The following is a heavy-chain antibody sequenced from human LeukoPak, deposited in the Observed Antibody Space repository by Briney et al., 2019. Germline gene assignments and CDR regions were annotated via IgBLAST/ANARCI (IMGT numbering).Heavy chain of an antibody. J-gene: IGHJ6*03. Sequence: PSETLSLTCTVSGGSISSSSYYWVWIRQPPGKGLEWIGSIYYSGSTYYNPSLKSRVTISVDTSKNQFSLKLSSVTAADTAVYYCARAGPYYYYMDVWGKGTTVTVSS. V-gene: IGHV4-39*07. CDR3: ARAGPYYYYMDV. CDR2: IYYSGST. CDR1: GGSISSSSYY.